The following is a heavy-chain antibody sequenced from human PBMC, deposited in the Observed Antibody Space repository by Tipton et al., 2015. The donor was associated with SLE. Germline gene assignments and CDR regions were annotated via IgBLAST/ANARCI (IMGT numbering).Heavy chain of an antibody. CDR1: GGSISNSDYF. CDR2: IHYSGTT. D-gene: IGHD2-2*01. J-gene: IGHJ5*02. V-gene: IGHV4-39*07. CDR3: ARDRAICTRTTCYGDNWFDP. Sequence: TLSLTCTVSGGSISNSDYFWGWVRQSPEKGLEWIGIIHYSGTTYYNPSLKSRVTISVDTSKNQFSLKVNSLTAADTAVYYCARDRAICTRTTCYGDNWFDPWGQVTLVTVSS.